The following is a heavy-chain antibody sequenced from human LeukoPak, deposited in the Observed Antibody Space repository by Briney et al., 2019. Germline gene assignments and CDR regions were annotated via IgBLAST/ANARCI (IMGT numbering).Heavy chain of an antibody. CDR1: GCTFSSYA. D-gene: IGHD6-13*01. J-gene: IGHJ3*02. CDR2: ISGSGVST. Sequence: SGGSLRLSCAASGCTFSSYAMSWVRQAPGKGQEWVSAISGSGVSTYYADSVKGRFTISRDNFKNTLYLQMISLRAEDTAVYYCARGSPRDAFDIWGQGTMVTVSS. CDR3: ARGSPRDAFDI. V-gene: IGHV3-23*01.